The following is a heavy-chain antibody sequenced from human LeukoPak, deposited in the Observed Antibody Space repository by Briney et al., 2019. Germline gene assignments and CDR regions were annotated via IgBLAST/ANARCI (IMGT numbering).Heavy chain of an antibody. J-gene: IGHJ4*02. CDR2: INAGNGNT. Sequence: ASVKVSCKASGYTFTSYAMHWVRQAPGQRLEWMGWINAGNGNTKYSQEFQGRVTITRDTSASTAYMELSSLRSEDMAVYYCARSYCSGGSCYAIDYWGQGTLVTVSS. CDR3: ARSYCSGGSCYAIDY. D-gene: IGHD2-15*01. V-gene: IGHV1-3*03. CDR1: GYTFTSYA.